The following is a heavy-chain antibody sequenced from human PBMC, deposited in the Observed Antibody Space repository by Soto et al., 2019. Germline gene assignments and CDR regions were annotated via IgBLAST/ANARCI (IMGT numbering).Heavy chain of an antibody. CDR3: ARSIGSSSFYFDF. J-gene: IGHJ4*02. Sequence: QVQLAQSGAEVKKPGSSVKVSCRASAGSFNDYAISWVRQAPGEGLEWMGGFIPIFGTTNYAEKFQGRITITADGSTSTTSMELTSLRSEDTAVYYCARSIGSSSFYFDFWGQGTLVTVSS. CDR1: AGSFNDYA. V-gene: IGHV1-69*01. CDR2: FIPIFGTT. D-gene: IGHD6-6*01.